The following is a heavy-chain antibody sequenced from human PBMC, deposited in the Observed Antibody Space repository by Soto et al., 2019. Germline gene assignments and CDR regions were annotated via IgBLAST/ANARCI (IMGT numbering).Heavy chain of an antibody. CDR2: MYYSETT. V-gene: IGHV4-59*07. D-gene: IGHD6-13*01. Sequence: KPSDTLSLTCTGSGASINDFYWSWIRQTPGKGLEWVGFMYYSETTKYNPSLKGRVNMSLDTSKNQVSLHLKSVTAADTAVYYCARANSSTWYKLEYKWFDPWGQGTQVTVSS. CDR1: GASINDFY. CDR3: ARANSSTWYKLEYKWFDP. J-gene: IGHJ5*02.